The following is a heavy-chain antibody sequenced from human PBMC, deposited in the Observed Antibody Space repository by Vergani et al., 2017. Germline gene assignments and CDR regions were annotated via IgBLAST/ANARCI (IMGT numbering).Heavy chain of an antibody. CDR1: GYTLTELS. D-gene: IGHD5-18*01. CDR3: ATDAERGYSYGDY. CDR2: FDPEDGET. Sequence: QVQLVQSGAEVKKTGASVKVSCKVSGYTLTELSMHWVRQAPGKGLEWMGGFDPEDGETLYAQTFPGRVTMTEDTSTDTAYLELSSLSSEDTAVYYCATDAERGYSYGDYWGQGTLVTV. V-gene: IGHV1-24*01. J-gene: IGHJ4*02.